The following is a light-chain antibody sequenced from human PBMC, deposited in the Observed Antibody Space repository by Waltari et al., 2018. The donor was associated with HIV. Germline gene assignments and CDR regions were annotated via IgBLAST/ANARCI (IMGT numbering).Light chain of an antibody. Sequence: DIQMTQSPSTLSASVRDRVSIPCRASQSIVTWLAWYQQKPGKAPHLLIYKASTLHSGVPSRFSGSGSGTEFTFTISSLQPDDFATYYCQQYNTYTRTFGQGTKVEI. CDR3: QQYNTYTRT. V-gene: IGKV1-5*03. J-gene: IGKJ1*01. CDR2: KAS. CDR1: QSIVTW.